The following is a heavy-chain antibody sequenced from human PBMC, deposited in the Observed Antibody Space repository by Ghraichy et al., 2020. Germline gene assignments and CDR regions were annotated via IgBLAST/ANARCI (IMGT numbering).Heavy chain of an antibody. J-gene: IGHJ5*02. CDR3: ARLIVVVPAATNWFDP. CDR2: IYYSGST. Sequence: SETLSLTCTVSGGSISSSSYYWGWIRQPPGKGLEWIGSIYYSGSTYYNPSLKSRVTISVDTSKNQFSLTLSSVTAADTAVYYCARLIVVVPAATNWFDPWGQGTLVTVSS. V-gene: IGHV4-39*01. CDR1: GGSISSSSYY. D-gene: IGHD2-2*01.